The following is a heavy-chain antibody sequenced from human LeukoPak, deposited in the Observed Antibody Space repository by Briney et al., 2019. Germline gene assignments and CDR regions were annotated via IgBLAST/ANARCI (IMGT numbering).Heavy chain of an antibody. V-gene: IGHV1-18*01. J-gene: IGHJ5*02. Sequence: ASVKVSCKASGYTFTSYGISWVRQAPGQGLEWMGWISAYNGNTNYAQKLQGRVTMTTDTSTSTAYMELRSLGSDDTAVYYCARDLVPHKSNRAVAGTRNGPWFDPWGQGTLVTVSS. CDR3: ARDLVPHKSNRAVAGTRNGPWFDP. D-gene: IGHD6-19*01. CDR2: ISAYNGNT. CDR1: GYTFTSYG.